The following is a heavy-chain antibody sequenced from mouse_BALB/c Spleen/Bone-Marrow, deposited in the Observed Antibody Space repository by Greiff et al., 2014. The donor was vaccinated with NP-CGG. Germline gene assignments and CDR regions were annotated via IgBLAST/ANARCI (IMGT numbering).Heavy chain of an antibody. J-gene: IGHJ3*01. CDR2: IWAGGST. CDR3: AREGGTGFAS. Sequence: LMESGPGLVAPSQSLSITCTVSGFSLTNYGVHWVRQPPGKGLEWLGVIWAGGSTNYNSALMSRLSISKDNSKSQVFLQMNSLQTDGTAMYYCAREGGTGFASWGQGTLVTVSA. V-gene: IGHV2-9*02. CDR1: GFSLTNYG. D-gene: IGHD4-1*01.